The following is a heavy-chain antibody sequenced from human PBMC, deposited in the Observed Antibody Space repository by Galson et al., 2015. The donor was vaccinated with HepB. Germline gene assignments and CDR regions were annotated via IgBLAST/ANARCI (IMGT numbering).Heavy chain of an antibody. D-gene: IGHD3-22*01. V-gene: IGHV6-1*01. Sequence: CAISGDSVSSHSAAWNWIRQSPSRGLEWLGRTYYRSKWYNDYAVSVKSRITINPDTSKNQFSLQLNSVTPEDTAVDYCAIDYYDSSGTGFDPWGQGTLVTVSS. J-gene: IGHJ5*02. CDR2: TYYRSKWYN. CDR1: GDSVSSHSAA. CDR3: AIDYYDSSGTGFDP.